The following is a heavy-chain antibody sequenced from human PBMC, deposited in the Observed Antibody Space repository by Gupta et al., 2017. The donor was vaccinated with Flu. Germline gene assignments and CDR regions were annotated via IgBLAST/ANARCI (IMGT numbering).Heavy chain of an antibody. CDR2: IKSKSEK. J-gene: IGHJ4*02. CDR1: GFTFSNYE. V-gene: IGHV3-48*03. CDR3: ARGHWDS. Sequence: WVASGFTFSNYEMSGGRKAPGKGLEWGSFIKSKSEKYYADSVRGRFTISRDNAKNSLYLQMNSLRDDDTAVYYCARGHWDSWGQGTLGTVSS. D-gene: IGHD1-1*01.